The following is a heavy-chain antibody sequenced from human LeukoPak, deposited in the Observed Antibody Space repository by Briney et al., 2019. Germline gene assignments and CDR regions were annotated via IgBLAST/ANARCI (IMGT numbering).Heavy chain of an antibody. CDR3: ARGGYCSGGSCYSYYYYGMDV. J-gene: IGHJ6*02. CDR2: ISAYNGNT. CDR1: GYTFTGYG. D-gene: IGHD2-15*01. V-gene: IGHV1-18*01. Sequence: ASVKVSCKASGYTFTGYGISWVRQAPGQGLEWMGWISAYNGNTNYAQKLQGRVTMTTDTSTSTAYMELRSLRSDDTAVYYCARGGYCSGGSCYSYYYYGMDVWGQGTTVTVSS.